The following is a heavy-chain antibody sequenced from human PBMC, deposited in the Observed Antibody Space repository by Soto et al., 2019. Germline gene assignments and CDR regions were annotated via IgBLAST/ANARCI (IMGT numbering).Heavy chain of an antibody. J-gene: IGHJ6*03. Sequence: GGSLRLSCAASGFTVSSNYMSWVRQAPGKGLEWVSVIYRGGSTYYADSVKGRFTISRDNSKNTLYLQMNSLRAEDTAVYYCARDNPPRQQLPPYYYYMDVWGKGTTVTVSS. CDR3: ARDNPPRQQLPPYYYYMDV. CDR1: GFTVSSNY. D-gene: IGHD6-13*01. V-gene: IGHV3-66*01. CDR2: IYRGGST.